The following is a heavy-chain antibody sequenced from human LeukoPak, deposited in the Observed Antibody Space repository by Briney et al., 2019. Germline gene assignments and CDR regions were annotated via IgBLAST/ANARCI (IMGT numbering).Heavy chain of an antibody. D-gene: IGHD3-10*01. V-gene: IGHV3-21*01. CDR1: GFTFSSYS. J-gene: IGHJ3*02. CDR2: ISSSSSYI. Sequence: GGSLRLSCAASGFTFSSYSMNWVRQAPGKGLEWVSSISSSSSYIYYADSVKGRFTISRDNAKNSLYLQMNSLRAEDTAVYYCASIYGLDAFDIWGQGTMVTVSS. CDR3: ASIYGLDAFDI.